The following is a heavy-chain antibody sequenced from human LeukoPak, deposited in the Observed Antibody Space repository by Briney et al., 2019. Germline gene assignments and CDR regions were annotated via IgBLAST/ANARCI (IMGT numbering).Heavy chain of an antibody. Sequence: GGSLRLSCAASGFSFSDYILDWVRQAPGRGLEWVGRIRRGTNGYTTEYAASVKGRVIISREDSKNSLYLHMNSLKTEDTAVYYCTRDGGEGDKTAFDIWGQGTMVTVSS. CDR1: GFSFSDYI. CDR2: IRRGTNGYTT. CDR3: TRDGGEGDKTAFDI. D-gene: IGHD3-16*01. V-gene: IGHV3-72*01. J-gene: IGHJ3*02.